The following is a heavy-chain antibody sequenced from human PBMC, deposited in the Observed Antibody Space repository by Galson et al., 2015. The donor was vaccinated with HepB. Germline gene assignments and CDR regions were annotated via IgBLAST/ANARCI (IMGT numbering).Heavy chain of an antibody. CDR3: ARVVPSMVRGGGYYYYGMDV. D-gene: IGHD3-10*01. CDR2: IIPIFGTA. CDR1: GGTFSSYA. V-gene: IGHV1-69*13. Sequence: SVKVSCKASGGTFSSYAISWVRQAPGQGLEWMGGIIPIFGTANYAQKFQGRVTITADESTSTAYMELSSLRSEDTAVYYCARVVPSMVRGGGYYYYGMDVWGQGTTVTVSS. J-gene: IGHJ6*02.